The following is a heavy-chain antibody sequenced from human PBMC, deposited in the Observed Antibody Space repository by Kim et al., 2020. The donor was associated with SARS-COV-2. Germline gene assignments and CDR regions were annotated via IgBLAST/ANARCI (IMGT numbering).Heavy chain of an antibody. CDR3: AREEGREGGLDY. Sequence: SETLSLTCTVSVGSISPFLWSWIRQPPGKGPEWLGFVNYTGSTKYNPSLKSRLTMSVDLSKNQFSLKLTSLTGADTAVYYCAREEGREGGLDYWGPGTRVTVS. J-gene: IGHJ4*02. D-gene: IGHD1-26*01. V-gene: IGHV4-59*01. CDR1: VGSISPFL. CDR2: VNYTGST.